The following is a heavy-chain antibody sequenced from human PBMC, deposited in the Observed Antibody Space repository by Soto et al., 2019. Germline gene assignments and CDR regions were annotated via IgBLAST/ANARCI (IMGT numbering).Heavy chain of an antibody. CDR2: INNGGGAT. CDR3: AKDQAALWSLGSDY. Sequence: LRLSCAASGFTFSSYAMSWVRQAPGKGLEWVSVINNGGGATYYADSVKGRFTISRDNSKNTLYLQMNSLRAEDTAVYYCAKDQAALWSLGSDYWGQGTLVTVSS. V-gene: IGHV3-23*01. D-gene: IGHD5-18*01. J-gene: IGHJ4*02. CDR1: GFTFSSYA.